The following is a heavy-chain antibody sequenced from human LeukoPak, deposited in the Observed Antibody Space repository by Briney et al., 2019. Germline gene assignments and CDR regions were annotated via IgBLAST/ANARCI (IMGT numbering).Heavy chain of an antibody. CDR2: INTNTGNP. CDR1: GYTFTSYA. J-gene: IGHJ4*02. CDR3: ARDKGPSGYLRRGFPFDY. D-gene: IGHD3-22*01. Sequence: ASVKVSCKASGYTFTSYATNWVRQAPGQGLEWMGWINTNTGNPTYAQGFTGRFVFSLDTSVSTAYLQISSLKAEDTAVYYCARDKGPSGYLRRGFPFDYWGQGTLVTVSS. V-gene: IGHV7-4-1*02.